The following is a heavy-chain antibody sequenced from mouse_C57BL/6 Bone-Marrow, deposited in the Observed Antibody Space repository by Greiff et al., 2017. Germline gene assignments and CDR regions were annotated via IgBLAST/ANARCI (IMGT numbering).Heavy chain of an antibody. CDR2: INPSSGYT. V-gene: IGHV1-4*01. D-gene: IGHD2-3*01. CDR1: GYTFTSYT. CDR3: AREIYDGYLFDY. Sequence: VMLVESGAELARPGASVKMSCKASGYTFTSYTMHWVKQRPGQGLEWIGYINPSSGYTKYNQKFKDKATLTAEKSSSTAYMQLSSLTSEDSAVYYCAREIYDGYLFDYWGQGTTLTVSS. J-gene: IGHJ2*01.